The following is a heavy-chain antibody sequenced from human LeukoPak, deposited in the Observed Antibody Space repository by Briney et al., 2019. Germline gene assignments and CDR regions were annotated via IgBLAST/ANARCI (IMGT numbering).Heavy chain of an antibody. CDR2: ISSSSSYI. J-gene: IGHJ4*02. D-gene: IGHD6-6*01. V-gene: IGHV3-21*01. CDR3: ARSLEYSSTDFDY. CDR1: FTXXXXS. Sequence: FTXXXXSMNWVXXAPGKGLEWVSSISSSSSYIYYADSVKGRFTISRDNAKNSLYLQMNSLRAEDTAVYYCARSLEYSSTDFDYWGQGTLVTVSS.